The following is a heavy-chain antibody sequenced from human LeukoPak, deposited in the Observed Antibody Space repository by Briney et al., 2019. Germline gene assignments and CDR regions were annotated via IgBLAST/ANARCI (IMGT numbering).Heavy chain of an antibody. CDR2: ISGSSSST. Sequence: LPLPRVPSGCTFRRQAMSWVGLAPATALEGASAISGSSSSTYYADTVKGRFTISRDNSKHTLYLQRNSLRGQDTAVYYCAKELYGYAAMVTRYYFDSWAREPWSPSPQ. J-gene: IGHJ4*02. D-gene: IGHD5-18*01. V-gene: IGHV3-23*01. CDR1: GCTFRRQA. CDR3: AKELYGYAAMVTRYYFDS.